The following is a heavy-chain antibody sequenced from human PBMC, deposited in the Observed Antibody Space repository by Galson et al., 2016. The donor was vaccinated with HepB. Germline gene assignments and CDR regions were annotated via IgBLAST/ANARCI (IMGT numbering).Heavy chain of an antibody. CDR3: ALAERSKGGSYYSGNFYPFDP. Sequence: PALVNPTQTLTLTCTSSGFSLSTSGVGVAWIRQPPGKALEWLATIYGDENKRYSPSLMSRVTITRDTFKKLVVLTMTNMDPADTATYYCALAERSKGGSYYSGNFYPFDPWGQGTLVTVSS. CDR2: IYGDENK. D-gene: IGHD3-10*01. V-gene: IGHV2-5*02. J-gene: IGHJ5*02. CDR1: GFSLSTSGVG.